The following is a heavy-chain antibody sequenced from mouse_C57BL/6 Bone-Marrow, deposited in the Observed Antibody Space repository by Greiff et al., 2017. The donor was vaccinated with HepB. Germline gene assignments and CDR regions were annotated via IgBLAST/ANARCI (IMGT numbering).Heavy chain of an antibody. CDR2: IHPNSGST. Sequence: QVQLQQPGAELVKPGASVKLSCKASGYTFTSYWMHWVKQRPGQGLEWIGMIHPNSGSTNYNEKVKSKATLTVDKSSSTAYMQLSSLTSEDSAVYYCARYRYVYFDFGGRGKTLTVSS. V-gene: IGHV1-64*01. CDR3: ARYRYVYFDF. CDR1: GYTFTSYW. J-gene: IGHJ2*01.